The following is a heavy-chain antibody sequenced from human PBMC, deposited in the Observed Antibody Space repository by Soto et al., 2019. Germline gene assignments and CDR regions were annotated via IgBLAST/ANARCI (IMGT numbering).Heavy chain of an antibody. V-gene: IGHV3-23*01. CDR2: IIGSGDDT. CDR3: ANPIPKTGTTFGF. J-gene: IGHJ4*02. D-gene: IGHD1-1*01. CDR1: GLTFSNLA. Sequence: QLLESGGGFVQPGGSLRLSCVASGLTFSNLAMAGFRQPPGEGLEWVSAIIGSGDDTFYADSMKGRFTISRDNSKDTLYLQINSLRAEDTAVYYCANPIPKTGTTFGFWGQGTLVTVSS.